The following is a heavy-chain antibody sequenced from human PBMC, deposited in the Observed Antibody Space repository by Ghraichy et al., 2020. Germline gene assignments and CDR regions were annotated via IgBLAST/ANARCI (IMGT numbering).Heavy chain of an antibody. J-gene: IGHJ4*02. D-gene: IGHD3-16*01. CDR3: AREGGNSVYFDY. V-gene: IGHV4-59*01. CDR1: GGSISSYY. CDR2: IFYSGST. Sequence: SETLSLTCTVSGGSISSYYWTWIRQPPGKGLEWIGYIFYSGSTNYNPSLKSRVTISVDTSKNQFSLKLSPVTAADTAVYYCAREGGNSVYFDYWGQGTLVTVSS.